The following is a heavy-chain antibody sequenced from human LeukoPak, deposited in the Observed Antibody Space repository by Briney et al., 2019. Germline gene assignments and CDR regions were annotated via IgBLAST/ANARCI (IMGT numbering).Heavy chain of an antibody. J-gene: IGHJ6*02. CDR1: GGTFSSYA. Sequence: SVKVSCKASGGTFSSYATSWVRQAPGQGLEWMGRIIPILGIANYAQKFQGRVTITADKSTSTAYMELSSLRSEDTAVYYCARDLQRSSTSLYGMDVWGQGTTVTVSS. D-gene: IGHD2-2*01. CDR3: ARDLQRSSTSLYGMDV. CDR2: IIPILGIA. V-gene: IGHV1-69*04.